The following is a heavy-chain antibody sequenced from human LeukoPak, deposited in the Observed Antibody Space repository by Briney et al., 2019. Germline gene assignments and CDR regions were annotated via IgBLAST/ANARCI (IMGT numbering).Heavy chain of an antibody. V-gene: IGHV1-2*02. CDR3: ARDPSGLGDYYFYMDV. D-gene: IGHD6-19*01. CDR1: GYIFSDFS. Sequence: ASVKVSCKASGYIFSDFSIHWVRQAPGQGLEWMGWINANSGGTDFAQKFQGRVTMTRDTSISTAYMELTSLRSDDTAVYYCARDPSGLGDYYFYMDVWGKGTTVTVSS. CDR2: INANSGGT. J-gene: IGHJ6*03.